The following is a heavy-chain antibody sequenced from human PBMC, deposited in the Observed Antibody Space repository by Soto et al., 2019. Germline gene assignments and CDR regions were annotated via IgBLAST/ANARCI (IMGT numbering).Heavy chain of an antibody. CDR1: GFTFSSYW. Sequence: LRLSCAASGFTFSSYWMSWVRQAPGKGLEWVANMRQDGSEKYYVDSVKGRFTISRDNAKNSLYLQMNSLRAEDTAVYYCARILCSSTSCYTFDYWGQGTLVTVSS. CDR2: MRQDGSEK. D-gene: IGHD2-2*02. CDR3: ARILCSSTSCYTFDY. V-gene: IGHV3-7*03. J-gene: IGHJ4*02.